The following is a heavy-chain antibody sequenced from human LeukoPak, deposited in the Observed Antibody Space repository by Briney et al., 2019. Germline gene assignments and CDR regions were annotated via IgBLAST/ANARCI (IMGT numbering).Heavy chain of an antibody. V-gene: IGHV4-31*03. Sequence: SETLSLTCTVSGGSISSGGYYWSWIRQHPGKGLEWIGYIYYSGSTYYNPSLKSRVTISVDTSKNQFSLKLSSVTAADTAVYYCARDRTDYRSAFGIWGQGTMVTVSS. CDR2: IYYSGST. CDR3: ARDRTDYRSAFGI. CDR1: GGSISSGGYY. D-gene: IGHD4-11*01. J-gene: IGHJ3*02.